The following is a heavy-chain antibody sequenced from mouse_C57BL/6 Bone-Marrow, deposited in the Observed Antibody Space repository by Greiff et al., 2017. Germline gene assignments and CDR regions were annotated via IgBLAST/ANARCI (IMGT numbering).Heavy chain of an antibody. J-gene: IGHJ3*01. V-gene: IGHV5-12*01. D-gene: IGHD2-4*01. Sequence: EVKLMESGGGLVQPGGSLKLSCAASGFTFSDYYMSWVRQTPEKRLEWVAYISNGGGSTYYPDTVKGRFTISRDNAKNTLYLQMSRLKSEDTAMYYCARRSDLYDYDGGWFAYWGQGTLVTVSA. CDR3: ARRSDLYDYDGGWFAY. CDR1: GFTFSDYY. CDR2: ISNGGGST.